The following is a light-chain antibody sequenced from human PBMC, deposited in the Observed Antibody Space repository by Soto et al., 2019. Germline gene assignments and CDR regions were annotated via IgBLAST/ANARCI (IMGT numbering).Light chain of an antibody. CDR1: SSDVGVDYY. CDR2: EFS. V-gene: IGLV2-8*01. CDR3: PSYARDNNYL. J-gene: IGLJ1*01. Sequence: SALTQPPSASGSHGQPVSISCTGTSSDVGVDYYVSWYEQYPGKAPQLLIYEFSKRPSGVPDRFSGSKTGNTASLTVSGIQADDAADYYCPSYARDNNYLFGPGTTVTV.